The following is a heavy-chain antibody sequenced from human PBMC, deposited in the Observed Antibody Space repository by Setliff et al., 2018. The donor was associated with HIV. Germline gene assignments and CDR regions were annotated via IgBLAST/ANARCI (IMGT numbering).Heavy chain of an antibody. V-gene: IGHV4-30-4*08. CDR2: IYYNGNAY. D-gene: IGHD6-19*01. J-gene: IGHJ6*02. CDR1: GGSISSANYY. Sequence: PSETLSLTCTVSGGSISSANYYWSWIRQPPGKGLEWIGYIYYNGNAYYYNPSLKSRTTISLDTSMNQFSLKLTSVTAADTAVYYCARVGGQWLSEYYYYYGMDVWGQGTTVTVSS. CDR3: ARVGGQWLSEYYYYYGMDV.